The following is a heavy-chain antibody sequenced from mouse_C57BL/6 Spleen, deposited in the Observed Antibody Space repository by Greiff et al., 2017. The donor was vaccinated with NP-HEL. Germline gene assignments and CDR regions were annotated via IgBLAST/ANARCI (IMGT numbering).Heavy chain of an antibody. D-gene: IGHD1-2*01. CDR3: VRNLAGDYYGYYYAMDY. J-gene: IGHJ4*01. V-gene: IGHV2-2*01. Sequence: QVQLQQSGPGLVQPSQCLSITCTVSGFSLTSYGVHWVRQSPGKGLEWLGVIWSGGSTDYNAAFISRLSISKDNSKSQVFFKMNSLQADDTAIYYCVRNLAGDYYGYYYAMDYWGQGTSVTVSS. CDR2: IWSGGST. CDR1: GFSLTSYG.